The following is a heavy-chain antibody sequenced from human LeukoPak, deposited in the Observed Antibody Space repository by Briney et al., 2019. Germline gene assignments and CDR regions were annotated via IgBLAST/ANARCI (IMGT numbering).Heavy chain of an antibody. CDR2: INPSGSTI. Sequence: GGSLRLSCEGSGFTFSGYYMSWIRQAPGKGLEWVSYINPSGSTIYYADSVKGRFTISRDNSKNTLYLQMNSLRAEDTAVYYCAKALYSGYDYEGFDYWGQGTLVTVSS. D-gene: IGHD5-12*01. CDR1: GFTFSGYY. V-gene: IGHV3-11*01. CDR3: AKALYSGYDYEGFDY. J-gene: IGHJ4*02.